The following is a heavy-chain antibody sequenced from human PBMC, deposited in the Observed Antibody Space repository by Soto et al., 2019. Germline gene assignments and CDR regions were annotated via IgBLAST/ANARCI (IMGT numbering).Heavy chain of an antibody. CDR3: TRSAYMDV. CDR1: GFTFSSYA. V-gene: IGHV3-64*04. Sequence: PGGSLRLSCSASGFTFSSYAMHWVRQAPGKGLEYVSAISSNGGSTYYADSVKGRFTISRDNAKNSLYLQMDSLRAEDTAVYYATRSAYMDVWGTGTTVTVSS. CDR2: ISSNGGST. J-gene: IGHJ6*03. D-gene: IGHD2-2*01.